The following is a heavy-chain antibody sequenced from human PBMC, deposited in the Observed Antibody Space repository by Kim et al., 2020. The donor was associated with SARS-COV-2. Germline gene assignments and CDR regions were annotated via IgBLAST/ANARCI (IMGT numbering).Heavy chain of an antibody. CDR3: ARGHYDLPY. Sequence: GRTNDAQTVRGQTTMTRDTSTSTVYMEVSSLRSEDTAVYYCARGHYDLPYWGQGTLVTVSS. V-gene: IGHV1-46*01. D-gene: IGHD3-22*01. CDR2: GRT. J-gene: IGHJ4*02.